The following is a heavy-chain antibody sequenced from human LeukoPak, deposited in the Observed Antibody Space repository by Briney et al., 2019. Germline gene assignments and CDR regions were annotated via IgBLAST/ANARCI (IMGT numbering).Heavy chain of an antibody. V-gene: IGHV3-21*01. CDR3: AREYSSSDKDFQH. D-gene: IGHD6-6*01. Sequence: GESLRLSCAASGFTFSSYSMNWVRQAPGKGPEWVSSICSSSSYIYYADSVKGRFTVSRDNAKNSLYLQMNSLRAEDTAVYYCAREYSSSDKDFQHWGQGTLVTVSS. CDR1: GFTFSSYS. J-gene: IGHJ1*01. CDR2: ICSSSSYI.